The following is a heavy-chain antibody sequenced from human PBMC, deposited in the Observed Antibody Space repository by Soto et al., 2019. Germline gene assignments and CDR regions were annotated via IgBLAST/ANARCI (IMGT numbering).Heavy chain of an antibody. CDR3: TPVRGVITPSGRDV. J-gene: IGHJ6*02. D-gene: IGHD3-10*01. Sequence: GGSLRLSCAASGFTFSGSAMHWVRQASGKGLGWVGSIRSKANSYATAYAASVKGRFTIARDDSKNTAYLQMNTLKTEDTAVYYGTPVRGVITPSGRDVWGQGTTVTVFS. V-gene: IGHV3-73*01. CDR1: GFTFSGSA. CDR2: IRSKANSYAT.